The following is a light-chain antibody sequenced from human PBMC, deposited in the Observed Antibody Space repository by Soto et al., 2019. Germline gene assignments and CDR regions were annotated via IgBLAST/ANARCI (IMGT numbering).Light chain of an antibody. CDR3: QHYGGSPLA. J-gene: IGKJ3*01. CDR2: GAS. Sequence: EIVLTQSPGTLSLSPGERATLSCRASQSVSSRNLDWYQQKPGLAPRLLIYGASSRATGIPDRFSGSGSGTDFTLTISRLEPEDVAVYYCQHYGGSPLAFAPGTKVDIK. V-gene: IGKV3-20*01. CDR1: QSVSSRN.